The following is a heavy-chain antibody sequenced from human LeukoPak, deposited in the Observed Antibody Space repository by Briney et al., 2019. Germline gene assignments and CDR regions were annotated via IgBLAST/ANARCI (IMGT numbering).Heavy chain of an antibody. CDR2: IYYSGST. J-gene: IGHJ4*02. CDR3: ASPWDF. Sequence: SETLSLTCTVSGGSISSYYWSWIRQPPGKGLEWIGYIYYSGSTNYKSSLKSRVTISVDTSKNQFSLKLSSVTAADTAVYYCASPWDFWGQGTLVTVSS. V-gene: IGHV4-59*12. CDR1: GGSISSYY.